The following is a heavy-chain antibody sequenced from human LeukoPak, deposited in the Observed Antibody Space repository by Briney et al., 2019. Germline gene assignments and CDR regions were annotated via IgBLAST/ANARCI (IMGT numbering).Heavy chain of an antibody. CDR1: GYTFTGYY. Sequence: GASVKVSCKASGYTFTGYYMHWVRQAPGQGLEWMGWINPNSSGTNYAQKFQSRVTMTRDTSISTAYMELSRLRSDDTAVYYCARGQGAYSSGWYAQPDYYYGMDVWGQGTTVTVSS. CDR3: ARGQGAYSSGWYAQPDYYYGMDV. V-gene: IGHV1-2*02. J-gene: IGHJ6*02. D-gene: IGHD6-19*01. CDR2: INPNSSGT.